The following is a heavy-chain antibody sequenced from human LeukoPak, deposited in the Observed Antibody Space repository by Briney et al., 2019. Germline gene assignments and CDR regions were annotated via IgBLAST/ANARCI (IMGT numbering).Heavy chain of an antibody. CDR3: ARGSGELNDY. CDR2: IFYSGST. V-gene: IGHV4-59*01. D-gene: IGHD1-26*01. CDR1: DDSIRNYY. J-gene: IGHJ4*02. Sequence: PSETLSLTCTVSDDSIRNYYWNWIRQPPGKGLEWIGYIFYSGSTTYNPSLRSRVIISLDTSKSQLPLKLRSVTAADTAVYFCARGSGELNDYWGQGTLVTVSS.